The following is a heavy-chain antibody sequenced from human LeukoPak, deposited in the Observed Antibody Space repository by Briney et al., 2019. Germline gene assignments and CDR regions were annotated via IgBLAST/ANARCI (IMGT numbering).Heavy chain of an antibody. Sequence: GGSLRLSCAASGFTFSSYSMNWVRQAPGKGLEWVSYISSSSSTIYYADSVKGRFTISRDNAKKTLFLQMNSLRAEDTAVYYCARTEASGEMATITDYYYMDVWGKGTTVTVSS. J-gene: IGHJ6*03. D-gene: IGHD5-24*01. V-gene: IGHV3-48*04. CDR3: ARTEASGEMATITDYYYMDV. CDR2: ISSSSSTI. CDR1: GFTFSSYS.